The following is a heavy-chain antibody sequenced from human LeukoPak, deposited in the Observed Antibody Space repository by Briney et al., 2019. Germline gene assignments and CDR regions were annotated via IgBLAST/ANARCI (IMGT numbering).Heavy chain of an antibody. J-gene: IGHJ3*02. CDR1: GYTLTSYG. CDR2: ISAYNGNT. D-gene: IGHD2-15*01. CDR3: ARDGRGGIWRDIVVVVAATSAFDI. Sequence: GASVKVSCKASGYTLTSYGISWVRQAPGQGLEWMGWISAYNGNTNYAQKLQGRVTMTTDTSTSTAYMELRSLRSDDTAVYYCARDGRGGIWRDIVVVVAATSAFDIWGKGTMVTVSS. V-gene: IGHV1-18*01.